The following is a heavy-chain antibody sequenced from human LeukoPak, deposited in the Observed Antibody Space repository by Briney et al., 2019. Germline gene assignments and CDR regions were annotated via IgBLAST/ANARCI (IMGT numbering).Heavy chain of an antibody. CDR2: IRYDGSNK. CDR1: GFTFSSYG. V-gene: IGHV3-30*02. J-gene: IGHJ3*02. CDR3: AKDLSFLYACAI. D-gene: IGHD2-2*01. Sequence: GGSLRLSCAASGFTFSSYGMHWVRQAPGKGLEWVAFIRYDGSNKYYADSVKGRFAISRDNSKNTLYLQMNSLRAEDTAVYYCAKDLSFLYACAIRGQGTMVTVSS.